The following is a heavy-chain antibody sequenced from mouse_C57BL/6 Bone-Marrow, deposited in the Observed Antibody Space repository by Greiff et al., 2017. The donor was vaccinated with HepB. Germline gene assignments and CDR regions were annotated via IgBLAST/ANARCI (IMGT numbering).Heavy chain of an antibody. CDR1: GYTFTDYE. Sequence: VQLQQSGAELVRPGASVTLSCKASGYTFTDYEMHWVKQTPVHGLEWIGAIDPEPGGTAYNQKFKGKAILTADKSSSTAYMELRSLTSEDSAVYYCTRPGYYYGSSYEAYWGQGTLVTVSA. CDR2: IDPEPGGT. CDR3: TRPGYYYGSSYEAY. D-gene: IGHD1-1*01. J-gene: IGHJ3*01. V-gene: IGHV1-15*01.